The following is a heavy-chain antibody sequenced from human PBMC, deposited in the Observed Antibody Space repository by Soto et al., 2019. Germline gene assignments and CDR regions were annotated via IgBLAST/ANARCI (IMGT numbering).Heavy chain of an antibody. J-gene: IGHJ5*02. CDR3: AKDRFSGGLWFDP. Sequence: PGGSLRLSCAASGFSFSSYGMHWVRLAPGKGLEWVAVISYDGSNKYYADSVKGRFTISRDNSKNTLYLQMNSLRAEDTAVYYCAKDRFSGGLWFDPWGQGTLVTVSS. CDR1: GFSFSSYG. D-gene: IGHD1-26*01. CDR2: ISYDGSNK. V-gene: IGHV3-30*18.